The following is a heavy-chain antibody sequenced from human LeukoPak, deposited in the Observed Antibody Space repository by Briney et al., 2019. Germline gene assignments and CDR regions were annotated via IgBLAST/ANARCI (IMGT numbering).Heavy chain of an antibody. CDR3: ARDGGSYYSDY. Sequence: GGSLRLSCAASGFTFSSYAMHWVRQAPGKGLEWVAVISYDGSNKYYADSVKGRFTISRDNSKNTLYLQMNSLRAEDTAVYYCARDGGSYYSDYWGQGTLVTVSS. CDR2: ISYDGSNK. V-gene: IGHV3-30-3*01. D-gene: IGHD1-26*01. J-gene: IGHJ4*02. CDR1: GFTFSSYA.